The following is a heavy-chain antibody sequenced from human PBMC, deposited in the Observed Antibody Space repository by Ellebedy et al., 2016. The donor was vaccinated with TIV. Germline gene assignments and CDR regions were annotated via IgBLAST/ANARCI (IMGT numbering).Heavy chain of an antibody. CDR1: GFTFKNHY. J-gene: IGHJ6*03. V-gene: IGHV3-69-1*01. Sequence: GGSLRLXXVGSGFTFKNHYMNWVRQAPGKGLEWVAYITTGGDDYYAESVKGRFTVSRDNARNSLYLQMNSLRADDTAVYYCARGYDFWSGYYKDVWGKGTTVTVSS. D-gene: IGHD3-3*01. CDR3: ARGYDFWSGYYKDV. CDR2: ITTGGDD.